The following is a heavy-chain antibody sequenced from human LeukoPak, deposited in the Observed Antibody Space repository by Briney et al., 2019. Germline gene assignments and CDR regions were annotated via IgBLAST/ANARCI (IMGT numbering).Heavy chain of an antibody. Sequence: GGSLRLSCAASGFTFSSYSMNWVRQAPGEGLEWVSSISSSSSYIYYADSVKGRFTISRDNAKNSLYLQMNSLRAEDTAVHYCARSSAMVRGAVDVWGKGTTVTVSS. CDR3: ARSSAMVRGAVDV. J-gene: IGHJ6*04. CDR1: GFTFSSYS. CDR2: ISSSSSYI. V-gene: IGHV3-21*01. D-gene: IGHD3-10*01.